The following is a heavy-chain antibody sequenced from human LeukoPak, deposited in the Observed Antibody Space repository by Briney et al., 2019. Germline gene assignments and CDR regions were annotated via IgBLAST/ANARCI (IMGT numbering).Heavy chain of an antibody. V-gene: IGHV3-7*01. Sequence: GVSLRLSCAVSGFTFSRYWMSWVRQAPGKGLEWVANINQDGSVKYYVDSVKGRFTISRDSAKNSLYLQMNSLRAEDTAVYYCTRDSQDSYVYYMVVWGKGTTVTVSS. CDR2: INQDGSVK. CDR3: TRDSQDSYVYYMVV. CDR1: GFTFSRYW. D-gene: IGHD3-10*02. J-gene: IGHJ6*03.